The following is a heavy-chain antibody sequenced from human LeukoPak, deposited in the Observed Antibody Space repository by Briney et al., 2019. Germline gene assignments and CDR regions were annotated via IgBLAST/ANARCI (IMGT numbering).Heavy chain of an antibody. Sequence: PGGSLRLSCAASGFTFRSYHMGWVRQAPGKGLEWVSAISGSGGSTYYADSVKGRFTISRDNSKNTLYLQMNSLRDENTALYYCAKVPADPSELLPPHSFDIWGQGTMVTVSS. D-gene: IGHD2-2*01. J-gene: IGHJ3*02. CDR2: ISGSGGST. CDR3: AKVPADPSELLPPHSFDI. CDR1: GFTFRSYH. V-gene: IGHV3-23*01.